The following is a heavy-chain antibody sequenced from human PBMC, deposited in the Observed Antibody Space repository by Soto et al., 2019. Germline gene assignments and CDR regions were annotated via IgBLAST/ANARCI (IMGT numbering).Heavy chain of an antibody. D-gene: IGHD3-10*01. CDR3: ARLGALVRDLDY. V-gene: IGHV4-31*03. Sequence: SETLSLTCTVAAGSISTCGYYWSWIRHHPGKGREWIGYISHSGASYYNPSLKSRVTLSVGTSRNQFSLEMSSVTAADTALYSCARLGALVRDLDYWGRGTRVTVAS. CDR1: AGSISTCGYY. CDR2: ISHSGAS. J-gene: IGHJ4*02.